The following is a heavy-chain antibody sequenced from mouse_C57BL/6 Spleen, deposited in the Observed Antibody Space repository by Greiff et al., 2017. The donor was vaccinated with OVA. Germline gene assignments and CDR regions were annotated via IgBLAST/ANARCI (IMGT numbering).Heavy chain of an antibody. CDR2: IDPSDSYP. V-gene: IGHV1-69*01. Sequence: QVQLQQPGAELVMPGASVKLSCKASGYTFTSYWMHWVKQRPGQGLEWIGEIDPSDSYPNYNQKFKGKSTLTVDKSSSTAYLQLSSLTSEDSAVYYCAREGNHDWFADWGQGTLVTVSA. D-gene: IGHD2-1*01. J-gene: IGHJ3*01. CDR3: AREGNHDWFAD. CDR1: GYTFTSYW.